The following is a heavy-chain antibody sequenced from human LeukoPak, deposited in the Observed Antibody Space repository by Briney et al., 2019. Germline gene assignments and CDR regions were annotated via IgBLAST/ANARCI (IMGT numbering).Heavy chain of an antibody. CDR2: IYHSGST. J-gene: IGHJ4*02. CDR1: GYSINSGYY. CDR3: ARVPSTVTFDY. Sequence: PSETLSLTCTVSGYSINSGYYWGWIRQPPGKGLEWIGSIYHSGSTYYNPSLKSRVTISVDTSKNQFSLKLSSVTAADTAVYYCARVPSTVTFDYWGQGTLVTVSS. D-gene: IGHD4-17*01. V-gene: IGHV4-38-2*02.